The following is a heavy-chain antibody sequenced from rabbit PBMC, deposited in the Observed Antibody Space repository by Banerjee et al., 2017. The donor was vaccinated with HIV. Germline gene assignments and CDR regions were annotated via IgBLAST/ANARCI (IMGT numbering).Heavy chain of an antibody. CDR1: GIDFSNYYY. D-gene: IGHD8-1*01. J-gene: IGHJ4*01. CDR2: IYAGSSGST. CDR3: ARGNGGSSREFNL. Sequence: QSLEESGGDLVKPGASLTLTCTASGIDFSNYYYMCWVRQTPGKGLEWIACIYAGSSGSTYYASWAKGRFTISKASSTTVTLQMPSLTGADTATYFCARGNGGSSREFNLWGPGTLVTVS. V-gene: IGHV1S40*01.